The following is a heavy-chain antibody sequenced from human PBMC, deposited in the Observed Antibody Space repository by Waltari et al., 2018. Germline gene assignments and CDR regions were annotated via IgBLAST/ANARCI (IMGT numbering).Heavy chain of an antibody. J-gene: IGHJ3*01. D-gene: IGHD5-12*01. Sequence: QLHLQESGPALVKPSETLSPSCSVSGGSITSHRHYWGWIRQPPGQGLEWIGTISYNGATYSSPSLRGRVTVSRDTSMNQLSLKLGSVTTADTAVYYCATYIGASIGTAAFDVWGQGTMVTVSS. CDR2: ISYNGAT. CDR1: GGSITSHRHY. CDR3: ATYIGASIGTAAFDV. V-gene: IGHV4-39*01.